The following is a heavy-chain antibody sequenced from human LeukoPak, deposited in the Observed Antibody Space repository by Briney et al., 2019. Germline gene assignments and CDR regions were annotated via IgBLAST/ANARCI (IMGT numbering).Heavy chain of an antibody. CDR2: IYYSGST. D-gene: IGHD6-13*01. CDR1: GGAISSSSYY. CDR3: ASHGDTYSNHVLSAFAI. J-gene: IGHJ3*02. Sequence: SETLSLTCTVSGGAISSSSYYWGWIRQPPGEGLEWIGSIYYSGSTYYNPSLKSRVTISVDTSKNQFSLKLSSVTAADTAVYYCASHGDTYSNHVLSAFAISGQGTTVTVSS. V-gene: IGHV4-39*01.